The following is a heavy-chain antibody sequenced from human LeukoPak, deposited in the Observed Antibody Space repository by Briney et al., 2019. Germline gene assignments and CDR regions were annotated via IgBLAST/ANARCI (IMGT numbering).Heavy chain of an antibody. Sequence: SETLSLTCTVSGGSISSSSYYWGWIRQPPGKGLEWIGSIYHSGSTYYNPSLKSRVTISVDTSKNEFSLKLTSVTAADTAVYYCAREANYYGSGSYFEGTFDYWGQGSLVTVSS. D-gene: IGHD3-10*01. CDR2: IYHSGST. V-gene: IGHV4-39*07. J-gene: IGHJ4*02. CDR1: GGSISSSSYY. CDR3: AREANYYGSGSYFEGTFDY.